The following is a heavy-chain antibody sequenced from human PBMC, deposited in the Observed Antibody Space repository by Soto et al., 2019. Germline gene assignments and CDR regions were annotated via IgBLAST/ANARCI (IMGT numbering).Heavy chain of an antibody. D-gene: IGHD3-10*01. CDR1: GFSLTTSGMC. Sequence: ESGPTLVNPTQTLTLTCTFSGFSLTTSGMCVSWIRQSPGKALEWLARIDWDDDKHYNTSLKTRLTISKDTSKSQVVLTMTNMDPLDTGTYYCARTPPPGYTSGTPEIGDFFDSWGQGILVTVSS. V-gene: IGHV2-70*11. J-gene: IGHJ4*02. CDR2: IDWDDDK. CDR3: ARTPPPGYTSGTPEIGDFFDS.